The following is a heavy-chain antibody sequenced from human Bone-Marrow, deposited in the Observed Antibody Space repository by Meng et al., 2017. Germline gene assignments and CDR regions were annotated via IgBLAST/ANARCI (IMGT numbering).Heavy chain of an antibody. CDR3: TWDDKAVSDY. D-gene: IGHD3-9*01. Sequence: EVHLVDPGGDLVKPGGSLRLSCAASGFYFSNAWMSGVRQAPGKGLEWVGRIKSNTDGGTAEYAAPVTGRFTISRDDSKSTLYLQMSGLRIDDTGVYYCTWDDKAVSDYWGQGTLVTVSS. V-gene: IGHV3-15*01. CDR2: IKSNTDGGTA. CDR1: GFYFSNAW. J-gene: IGHJ4*01.